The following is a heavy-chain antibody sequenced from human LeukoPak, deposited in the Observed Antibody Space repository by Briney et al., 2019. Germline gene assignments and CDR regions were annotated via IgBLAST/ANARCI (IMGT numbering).Heavy chain of an antibody. J-gene: IGHJ4*02. Sequence: PGGSLRLSCAASGFTFSSYSMNWVRQARGKGLEWVSSISSSSSYIYYADSVKGRFTISRDNAKNSPYLQMNSLRAEDTAVYYCARDYGDFVFDYWGQGTLVTVSS. CDR1: GFTFSSYS. CDR2: ISSSSSYI. CDR3: ARDYGDFVFDY. D-gene: IGHD4-17*01. V-gene: IGHV3-21*01.